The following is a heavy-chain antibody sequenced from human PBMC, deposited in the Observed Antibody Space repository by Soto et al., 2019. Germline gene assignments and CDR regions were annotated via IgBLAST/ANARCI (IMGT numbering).Heavy chain of an antibody. CDR3: ASNSGKQQLY. Sequence: SSETLSLTCTVSGGSISISSYYWGLIRQPPAKALEWIGQTTDGRSTNYNPSLKSRVTISVDPPQNQFYLKPTSVTAADTAVYYCASNSGKQQLYWGQGTLVTVSS. CDR2: TTDGRST. D-gene: IGHD6-13*01. V-gene: IGHV4-39*07. J-gene: IGHJ4*02. CDR1: GGSISISSYY.